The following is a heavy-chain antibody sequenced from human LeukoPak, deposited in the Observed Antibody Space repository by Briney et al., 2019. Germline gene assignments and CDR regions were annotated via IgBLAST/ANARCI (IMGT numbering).Heavy chain of an antibody. V-gene: IGHV4-4*02. CDR1: GGSISSSNW. D-gene: IGHD3-22*01. CDR3: AIDSSGPYQGDY. CDR2: IYYSGST. J-gene: IGHJ4*02. Sequence: PSETLSLTCAVSGGSISSSNWWSWVRQPPGKGLEWIGEIYYSGSTYYNPSLKSRVTISVDTSKNQFSLKLSSVTAADTAVYYCAIDSSGPYQGDYWGQGTLVTVSS.